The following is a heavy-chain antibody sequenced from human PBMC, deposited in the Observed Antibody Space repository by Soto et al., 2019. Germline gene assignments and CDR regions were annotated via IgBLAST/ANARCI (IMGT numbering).Heavy chain of an antibody. V-gene: IGHV3-11*01. CDR2: ISSTGRTI. Sequence: LGGSLRLSCGASGFTFSNYYMSWIRQAPGKGLEWVSYISSTGRTIYYADSVKGRFTVSRDNAQNSLSLKLNSLRVEDTAVYYCARSYSSGWEFDYWGQGTQVTVSS. D-gene: IGHD6-19*01. CDR3: ARSYSSGWEFDY. J-gene: IGHJ4*02. CDR1: GFTFSNYY.